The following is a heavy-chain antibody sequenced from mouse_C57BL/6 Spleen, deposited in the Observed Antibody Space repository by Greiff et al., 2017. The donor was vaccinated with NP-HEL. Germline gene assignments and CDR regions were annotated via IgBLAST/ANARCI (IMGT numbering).Heavy chain of an antibody. CDR2: INPNNGGT. Sequence: VQLQQSGPELVKPGASVKISCKASGYTFTDYYMNWVKQSHGKSLEWIGDINPNNGGTSYNQKFKGKATLTVDKSSSTAYMELRSLTSEDSAVYYCARHAGDYWGQGTTLTVSS. V-gene: IGHV1-26*01. CDR1: GYTFTDYY. CDR3: ARHAGDY. J-gene: IGHJ2*01.